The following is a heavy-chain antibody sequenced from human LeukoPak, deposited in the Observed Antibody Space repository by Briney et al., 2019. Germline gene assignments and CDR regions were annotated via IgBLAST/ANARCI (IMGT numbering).Heavy chain of an antibody. CDR1: GFIFSSYG. Sequence: GGSLRLSSAASGFIFSSYGMHWVRQAPGKGLEWVAVISYDGSNKHYADSVNGRFTISRDNSKNTLYLQMNSLRAEDTAVYYCALVVYYYGSGSYSPFDYWGQGTLVTVSS. CDR3: ALVVYYYGSGSYSPFDY. J-gene: IGHJ4*02. V-gene: IGHV3-30*03. D-gene: IGHD3-10*01. CDR2: ISYDGSNK.